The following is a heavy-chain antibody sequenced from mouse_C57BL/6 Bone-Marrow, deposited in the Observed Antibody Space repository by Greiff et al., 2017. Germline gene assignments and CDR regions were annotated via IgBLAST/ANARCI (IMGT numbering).Heavy chain of an antibody. Sequence: VQLQQSGAELVRPGTSVKMSCKASGYTFTNYWIGWAKQRPGHGLEWIGDIYPGGGYTNYNEKFKGKATLTADKSSSTAYMQFSSLTSEDSAIYYCARGPSRYFDYWGQGTTLTVSS. V-gene: IGHV1-63*01. J-gene: IGHJ2*01. CDR1: GYTFTNYW. CDR3: ARGPSRYFDY. CDR2: IYPGGGYT.